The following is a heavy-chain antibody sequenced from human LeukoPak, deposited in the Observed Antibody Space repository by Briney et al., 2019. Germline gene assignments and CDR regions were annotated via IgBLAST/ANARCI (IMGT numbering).Heavy chain of an antibody. Sequence: SETLSLTCTVSGVSISSYYWSWIRQPPGKGLEWIGSIYYSGSTYYNPSLKSRVTISVDTSKNQFSLKLSSVTAADTAVYYCARSGWDYYDSSGPRSWFDPWGQGTLVTVSS. CDR3: ARSGWDYYDSSGPRSWFDP. CDR2: IYYSGST. V-gene: IGHV4-59*12. CDR1: GVSISSYY. D-gene: IGHD3-22*01. J-gene: IGHJ5*02.